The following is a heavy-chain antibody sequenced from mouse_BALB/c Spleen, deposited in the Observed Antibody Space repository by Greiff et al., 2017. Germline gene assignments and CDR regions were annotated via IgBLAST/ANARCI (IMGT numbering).Heavy chain of an antibody. CDR3: AREHGSPYAMDY. D-gene: IGHD1-1*01. Sequence: QVQLQQPGAELVKPGTSVKLSCKASGYNFTSYWINWVKLRPGQGLEWIGDIYPGSGSTNYNEKFKSKATLTVDTSSSTAYMQLSSLASEDSALYYCAREHGSPYAMDYWGQGTSVTVSS. V-gene: IGHV1-55*01. J-gene: IGHJ4*01. CDR2: IYPGSGST. CDR1: GYNFTSYW.